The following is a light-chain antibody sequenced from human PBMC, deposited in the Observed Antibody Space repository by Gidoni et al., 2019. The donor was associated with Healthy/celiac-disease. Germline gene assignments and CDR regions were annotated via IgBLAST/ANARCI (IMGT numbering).Light chain of an antibody. CDR3: QQRSNWPPT. J-gene: IGKJ2*01. Sequence: EIVLTQSPATLSLSPGESATLACRASQSVSSYLAWYQQKPGQAPRLLIYDASSRATGIPARFSGSGSGTDFTLTISSLEPEDFAVYYCQQRSNWPPTFXQXTKLEIK. CDR2: DAS. CDR1: QSVSSY. V-gene: IGKV3-11*01.